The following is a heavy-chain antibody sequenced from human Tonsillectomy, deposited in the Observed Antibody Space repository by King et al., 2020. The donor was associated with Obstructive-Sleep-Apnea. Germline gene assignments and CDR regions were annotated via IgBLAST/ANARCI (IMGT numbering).Heavy chain of an antibody. CDR2: ISSSSGTL. CDR3: ARGGGIHLWFKGYY. Sequence: VQLVESGGGLVQPGGSQRLSCAASGFTFSDYNMHWVRQAPGKGLEWISYISSSSGTLGYADSVKGRFTISRDNPKNSLYLQMNSLRAEDTAVYYCARGGGIHLWFKGYYWGQGTLVTVSS. V-gene: IGHV3-48*04. D-gene: IGHD5-18*01. CDR1: GFTFSDYN. J-gene: IGHJ4*02.